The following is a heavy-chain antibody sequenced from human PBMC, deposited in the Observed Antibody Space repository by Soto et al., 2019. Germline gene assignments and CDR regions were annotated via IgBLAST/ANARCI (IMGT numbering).Heavy chain of an antibody. CDR1: GYTFTSYG. CDR2: IRAYNGNT. V-gene: IGHV1-18*01. CDR3: ARDLDILTGNWFDP. D-gene: IGHD3-9*01. J-gene: IGHJ5*02. Sequence: ASVKVACKASGYTFTSYGISWVRQAPGQGLEWMGWIRAYNGNTNYAQKLQGRVTMTTDTSTRTAYMELRSLRSDDTAVYYCARDLDILTGNWFDPWGQGTLVTVSS.